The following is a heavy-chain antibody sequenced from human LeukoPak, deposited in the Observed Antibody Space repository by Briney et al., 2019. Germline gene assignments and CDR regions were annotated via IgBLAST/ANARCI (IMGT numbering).Heavy chain of an antibody. CDR1: GGSFSGYY. CDR3: ARLPGYIYGYYYYMDV. Sequence: SATLSLTCTVYGGSFSGYYWSWIRQPPGKGLEWIGEINHSGSTNYNPSLKSRVTISVDTSKNQFSLKLSSVTAADTAVYYCARLPGYIYGYYYYMDVWGKGTTVTISS. V-gene: IGHV4-34*01. J-gene: IGHJ6*03. D-gene: IGHD5-18*01. CDR2: INHSGST.